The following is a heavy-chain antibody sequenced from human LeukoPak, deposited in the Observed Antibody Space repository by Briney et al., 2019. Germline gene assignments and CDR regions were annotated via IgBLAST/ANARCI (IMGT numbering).Heavy chain of an antibody. J-gene: IGHJ1*01. CDR1: GGTFSSYA. Sequence: GASVKVSCKASGGTFSSYAISWVRQAPGQGLEWMGGIIPIFGTANYAQKFQGRVTITTDESTSTAYMELSSLRSEDTAVYYCASEQQLVRKSSEYFQHWGQGTLVTVSS. CDR3: ASEQQLVRKSSEYFQH. CDR2: IIPIFGTA. D-gene: IGHD6-13*01. V-gene: IGHV1-69*05.